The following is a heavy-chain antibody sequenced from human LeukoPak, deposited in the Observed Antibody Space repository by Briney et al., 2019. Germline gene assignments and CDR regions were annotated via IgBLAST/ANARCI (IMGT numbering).Heavy chain of an antibody. V-gene: IGHV3-23*01. D-gene: IGHD1-26*01. CDR2: CSGSGGST. Sequence: GGSQRLSCGASIYTLSRYYMLCVPDATEKAVVGVFDCSGSGGSTYYADSVKGRFTISRDNSKNTLYLQMDSLRAEDTAVYYCAKRGRWIVGATMSAEAIDYWGQGTLVTVSS. J-gene: IGHJ4*02. CDR3: AKRGRWIVGATMSAEAIDY. CDR1: IYTLSRYY.